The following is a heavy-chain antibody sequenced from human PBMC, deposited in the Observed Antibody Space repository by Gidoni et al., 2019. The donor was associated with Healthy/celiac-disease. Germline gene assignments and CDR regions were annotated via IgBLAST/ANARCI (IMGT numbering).Heavy chain of an antibody. CDR3: TRDRGDYGIDY. Sequence: EVQLVESGGGLVQPGRSLRLSCTASGFTFGDYAMSWFRQALGKGLEWVGLIRSKAYGGKTEYAASVKGRFTISRDDSKSIAYLQMNSLKTEDTAVYYCTRDRGDYGIDYWGQGTLVTVSS. J-gene: IGHJ4*02. V-gene: IGHV3-49*03. D-gene: IGHD4-17*01. CDR1: GFTFGDYA. CDR2: IRSKAYGGKT.